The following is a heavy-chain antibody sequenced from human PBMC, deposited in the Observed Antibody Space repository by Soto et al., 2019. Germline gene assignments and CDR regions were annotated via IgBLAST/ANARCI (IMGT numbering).Heavy chain of an antibody. V-gene: IGHV4-30-2*01. CDR3: ARGVVQVYGMDV. Sequence: SETLSLTCAVSGGSISSGGYSWSWIRQPPGKGLEWIGYIYHSGITYYNPSLKSRVTISVDRSKNQFSLKLSSVTAADTAVYYCARGVVQVYGMDVWGQGTTVTVSS. CDR1: GGSISSGGYS. D-gene: IGHD2-15*01. J-gene: IGHJ6*02. CDR2: IYHSGIT.